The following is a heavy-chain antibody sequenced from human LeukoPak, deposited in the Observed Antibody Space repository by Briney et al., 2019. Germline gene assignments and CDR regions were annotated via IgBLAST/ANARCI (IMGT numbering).Heavy chain of an antibody. V-gene: IGHV4-34*01. Sequence: SETLSLTCAVYGGSFSGYYWSWIRQPPGKGLEWIGEINHSGSTNYNPSLKSRVTISVDTSKNQFSLKLSSVTAADTAVYYCARELDCSSTSCYEGGWFDPWGQGTLVTVSS. CDR2: INHSGST. CDR1: GGSFSGYY. J-gene: IGHJ5*02. CDR3: ARELDCSSTSCYEGGWFDP. D-gene: IGHD2-2*01.